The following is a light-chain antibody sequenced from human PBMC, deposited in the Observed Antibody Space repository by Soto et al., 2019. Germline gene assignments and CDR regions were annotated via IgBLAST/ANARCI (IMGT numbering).Light chain of an antibody. CDR2: GVT. CDR3: SSYTSGSSHYV. CDR1: SSDVGGYNY. J-gene: IGLJ1*01. Sequence: QSVLTQPASVSGSPGQSITISCTGTSSDVGGYNYVSWYQQHPGKAPKLIIYGVTNRPSGVSNRFSGSKSGNTASLTISGLQAEDEADYHCSSYTSGSSHYVFGTGTKLTVL. V-gene: IGLV2-14*01.